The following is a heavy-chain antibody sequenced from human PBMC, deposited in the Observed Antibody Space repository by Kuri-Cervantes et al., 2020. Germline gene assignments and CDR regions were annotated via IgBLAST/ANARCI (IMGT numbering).Heavy chain of an antibody. CDR1: GFTFSSYA. V-gene: IGHV3-23*01. D-gene: IGHD3-3*01. Sequence: ETLSLTCAASGFTFSSYAMSWVRQAPGKGLEWVSAISGSGGSTYHADSVKGRFTISRDNSKNTLYLQMNSLRAEDTAVYYCAREEYYDFWSGYYSDYYYYMDVWGKGTTVTVSS. CDR3: AREEYYDFWSGYYSDYYYYMDV. CDR2: ISGSGGST. J-gene: IGHJ6*03.